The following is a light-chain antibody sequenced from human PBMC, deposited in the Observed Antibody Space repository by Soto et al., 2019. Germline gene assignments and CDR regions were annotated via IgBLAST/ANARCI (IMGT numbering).Light chain of an antibody. V-gene: IGLV2-14*01. Sequence: QSVLTQPASVSGSPGQSITISCTGTSTDVGGYKYVSWYQQHPGTAPKLMIFEVNGRPSGVPDRFSGSKSGTSASLAITGLQAEDEADYYCQSFDSSLNERVFGGGTQLTVL. CDR3: QSFDSSLNERV. J-gene: IGLJ3*02. CDR1: STDVGGYKY. CDR2: EVN.